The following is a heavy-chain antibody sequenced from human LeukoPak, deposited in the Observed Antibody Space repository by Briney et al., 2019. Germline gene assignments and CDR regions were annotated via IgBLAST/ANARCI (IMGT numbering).Heavy chain of an antibody. V-gene: IGHV3-53*01. CDR3: ARDVLAAAGQRVDY. Sequence: GGSLRLSCAASGFTVSSNYMSWVRQAPGKGLEWVSVIYSGGSTYYADSVKGRFTISRDNSKNTLYLQMNSLRAEDTAVYYCARDVLAAAGQRVDYWGQGTLVTVSS. D-gene: IGHD6-13*01. CDR1: GFTVSSNY. J-gene: IGHJ4*02. CDR2: IYSGGST.